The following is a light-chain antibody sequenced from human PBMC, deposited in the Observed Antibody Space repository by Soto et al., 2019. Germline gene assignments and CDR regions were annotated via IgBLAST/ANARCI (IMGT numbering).Light chain of an antibody. J-gene: IGKJ1*01. CDR2: GAS. CDR1: QSVSANY. V-gene: IGKV3-20*01. Sequence: EIVLTQSPGTLSLSPGERATLSCRASQSVSANYLAWYQQKPGQAPRFLIYGASSRATGIPDRFSGSGSGTDFTLTISRLEPEDFSVYYCQQCGSSPPTFGQGTKVEIK. CDR3: QQCGSSPPT.